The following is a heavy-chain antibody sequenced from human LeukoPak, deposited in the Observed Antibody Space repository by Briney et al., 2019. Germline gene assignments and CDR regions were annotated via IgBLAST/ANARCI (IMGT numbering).Heavy chain of an antibody. D-gene: IGHD4-23*01. CDR3: AKVESVGTMDY. J-gene: IGHJ4*02. V-gene: IGHV3-9*01. CDR1: GFTFDDYA. CDR2: ISWNSGSI. Sequence: GGSLRLSCAASGFTFDDYAVHWVRQAPGKGLEWVSGISWNSGSIGYADSVKGRFTISRYNAKNSLYLQMNSLRAEDTALYYCAKVESVGTMDYWGQGTLVTVSS.